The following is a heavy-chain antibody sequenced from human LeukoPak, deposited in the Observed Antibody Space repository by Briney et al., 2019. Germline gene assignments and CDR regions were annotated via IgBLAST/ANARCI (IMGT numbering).Heavy chain of an antibody. D-gene: IGHD6-19*01. J-gene: IGHJ4*02. CDR2: IYHSGST. V-gene: IGHV4-59*08. CDR3: ARQLGVGGLHSSGWDLPDY. CDR1: GGSISSYY. Sequence: SETLSLTCTVSGGSISSYYWSWIRQPPGKGLEWIGSIYHSGSTYYNPSLKSRVTISVDTSKNQFSLKLSSVTAADTAVYYCARQLGVGGLHSSGWDLPDYWGQGTLVTVSS.